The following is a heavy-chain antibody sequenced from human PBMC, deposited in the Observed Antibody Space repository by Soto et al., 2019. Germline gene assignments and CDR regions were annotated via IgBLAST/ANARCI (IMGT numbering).Heavy chain of an antibody. CDR1: GGSISSYY. CDR2: IYYSGST. Sequence: SETVSLTCTVSGGSISSYYWSWIRQPPGKGLEWIGYIYYSGSTNYNPSLKSRVTISVDTSKNQFSLKLTSVTAADTAVYYCARDKITGLFDYWGQGTLVTISS. J-gene: IGHJ4*02. V-gene: IGHV4-59*12. CDR3: ARDKITGLFDY. D-gene: IGHD2-8*02.